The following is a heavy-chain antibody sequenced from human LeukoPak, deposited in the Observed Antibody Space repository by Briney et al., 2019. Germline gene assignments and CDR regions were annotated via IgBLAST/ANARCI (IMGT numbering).Heavy chain of an antibody. CDR2: ISYDGSNK. CDR3: AKGFLGYSGYDFGPSDY. V-gene: IGHV3-30*18. Sequence: SGGSLRLSCAASGFTFSSYGMHWVRQAPGKGLEWVAVISYDGSNKYYADSVKGRFTISRDNSKNTLYLQMNSLRAEDTAVYYCAKGFLGYSGYDFGPSDYWGQGTLVTVSP. J-gene: IGHJ4*02. D-gene: IGHD5-12*01. CDR1: GFTFSSYG.